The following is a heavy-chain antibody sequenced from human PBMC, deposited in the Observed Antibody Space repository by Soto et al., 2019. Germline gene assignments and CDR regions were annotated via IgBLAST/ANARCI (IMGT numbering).Heavy chain of an antibody. V-gene: IGHV3-74*01. Sequence: GGSLRLSCAASGFTFSTYWMHWVRQAPGKGLVWVSRINSDGSNTTYADSVKGRFTISRDNAKNSLYLQMNNLRAEDTAVYYCARAQWPRYYYFDYWGQGTLVTVSS. CDR1: GFTFSTYW. J-gene: IGHJ4*02. CDR2: INSDGSNT. CDR3: ARAQWPRYYYFDY. D-gene: IGHD6-19*01.